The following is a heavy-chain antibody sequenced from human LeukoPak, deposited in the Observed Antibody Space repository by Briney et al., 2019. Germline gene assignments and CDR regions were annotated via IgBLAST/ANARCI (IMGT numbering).Heavy chain of an antibody. D-gene: IGHD3-3*01. Sequence: GASVKVSCKASRGTFSSYAVSWVRQAPGQGLEWMGGIIPIFGTANYAQKFQGRVTITADESTSTAYMELSSLRSEDTAVYYCARGFWSGYWRFDYWGQGTLVTVSS. J-gene: IGHJ4*02. CDR3: ARGFWSGYWRFDY. CDR1: RGTFSSYA. CDR2: IIPIFGTA. V-gene: IGHV1-69*13.